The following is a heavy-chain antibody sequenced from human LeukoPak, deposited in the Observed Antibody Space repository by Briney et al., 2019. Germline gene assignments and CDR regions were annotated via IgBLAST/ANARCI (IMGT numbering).Heavy chain of an antibody. V-gene: IGHV3-30*04. CDR1: GFTFSSYA. Sequence: GGSLRLSCAASGFTFSSYAMHWVRQAPGKGLEWVAVISYDGSNKYYADSVKGRFTISRDNSKNTLYLQMNSLRAEDTAVYYCARAQRSVPFDYWGQGTLVTVSS. CDR3: ARAQRSVPFDY. D-gene: IGHD3-3*01. CDR2: ISYDGSNK. J-gene: IGHJ4*02.